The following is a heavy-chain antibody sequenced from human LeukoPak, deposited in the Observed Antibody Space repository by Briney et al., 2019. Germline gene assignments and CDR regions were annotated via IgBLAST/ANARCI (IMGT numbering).Heavy chain of an antibody. CDR1: GFTFSSYA. D-gene: IGHD6-19*01. CDR3: VKGYRQWLVDFDY. V-gene: IGHV3-64D*06. Sequence: GGSLRLSCSASGFTFSSYAMHWVRQAPGKGLEYVSAISSNGGSTYYADSVKGRFTISRDNSKNTLYLQMSSPRAEDTAVYYCVKGYRQWLVDFDYWGQGTLVTVSS. CDR2: ISSNGGST. J-gene: IGHJ4*02.